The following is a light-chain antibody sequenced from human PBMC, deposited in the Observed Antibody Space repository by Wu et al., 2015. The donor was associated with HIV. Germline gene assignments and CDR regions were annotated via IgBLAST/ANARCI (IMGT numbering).Light chain of an antibody. CDR3: QQYDSSIT. J-gene: IGKJ5*01. CDR1: QSVRNNY. Sequence: ENVLTQSPATLSLSPGERATLSCKASQSVRNNYFAWFQQRPGQAPRLLIYGAPNRATGTPDRFSGSGSGTDFTLTITRLEPQDFAVYYCQQYDSSITFGQGTRLDIK. CDR2: GAP. V-gene: IGKV3-20*01.